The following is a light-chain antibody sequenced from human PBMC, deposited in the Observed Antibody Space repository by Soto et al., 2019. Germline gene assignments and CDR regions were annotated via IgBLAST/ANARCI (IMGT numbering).Light chain of an antibody. CDR1: QSISSY. J-gene: IGKJ5*01. V-gene: IGKV1-39*01. CDR3: QQSYSTTSIT. Sequence: DIQMTQSPSSLSASVGDRVTITCRASQSISSYLNWYQQKPGKAPKLLIYAASSLQSGVPSRFSGSGSGTDFNLTISSLQPEDFATYYCQQSYSTTSITFGQGTRLEIK. CDR2: AAS.